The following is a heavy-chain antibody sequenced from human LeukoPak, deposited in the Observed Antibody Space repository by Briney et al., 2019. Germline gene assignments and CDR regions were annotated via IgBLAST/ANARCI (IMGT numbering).Heavy chain of an antibody. Sequence: ASVKVSCKASGYTFTSYDINWVRQATGQGLEWMGWMNPNSGNTGYAQKFQGRVTMTRDTSISTAYMELSRLRSDDTAVYYCARARFTIFGVVDPWGQGTLVTVSS. CDR1: GYTFTSYD. V-gene: IGHV1-8*02. CDR2: MNPNSGNT. CDR3: ARARFTIFGVVDP. J-gene: IGHJ5*02. D-gene: IGHD3-3*01.